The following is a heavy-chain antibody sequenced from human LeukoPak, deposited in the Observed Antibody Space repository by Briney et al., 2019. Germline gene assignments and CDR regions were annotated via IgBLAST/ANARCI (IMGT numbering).Heavy chain of an antibody. CDR3: AKAGGFIAVAGDFDY. D-gene: IGHD6-19*01. CDR1: GFTFSSYG. Sequence: GGSLRLSCAASGFTFSSYGMHWVRQAPGKGLEWVAVIWYDGSNKYYADSVKGRFTISRDNSKNTLYLQMNSLRAEDTAVYYCAKAGGFIAVAGDFDYWGQGTLVTVSS. J-gene: IGHJ4*02. CDR2: IWYDGSNK. V-gene: IGHV3-33*06.